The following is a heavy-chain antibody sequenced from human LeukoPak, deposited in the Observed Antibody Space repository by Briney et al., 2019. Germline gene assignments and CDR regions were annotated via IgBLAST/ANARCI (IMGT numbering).Heavy chain of an antibody. Sequence: QPGGSLRLSCAASGFTFSSNAMSWVRQAPGKGLEWVSAISGTGYSTYYADSVKGRFTISRDNSKNTLFLQINSLRAEDTAVYYCAKDAAGYSYGFYDYWGQGTLVTVSS. CDR2: ISGTGYST. CDR1: GFTFSSNA. CDR3: AKDAAGYSYGFYDY. V-gene: IGHV3-23*01. D-gene: IGHD5-18*01. J-gene: IGHJ4*02.